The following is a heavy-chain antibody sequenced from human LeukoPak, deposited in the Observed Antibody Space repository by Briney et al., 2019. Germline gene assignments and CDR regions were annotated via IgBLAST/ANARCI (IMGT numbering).Heavy chain of an antibody. CDR2: IYSGGST. CDR1: GLTVSSNY. CDR3: ATRDDTMVRGVINI. J-gene: IGHJ3*02. V-gene: IGHV3-53*01. Sequence: QTGGSLRLSCAASGLTVSSNYMSWVRQAPGKGLEWVSVIYSGGSTYYADSVKGRFTISRDNSKNTLYLQMNSLRAEDTAVYYCATRDDTMVRGVINIWGQGTMVTVSS. D-gene: IGHD3-10*01.